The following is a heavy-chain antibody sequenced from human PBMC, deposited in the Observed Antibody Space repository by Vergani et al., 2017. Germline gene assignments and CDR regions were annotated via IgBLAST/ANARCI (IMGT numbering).Heavy chain of an antibody. J-gene: IGHJ3*02. CDR1: GGTFSSYT. D-gene: IGHD6-19*01. Sequence: QVQLVQSGAEVKKPGSSVKVSCKASGGTFSSYTISWVRQAPGQGLEWMGRIIPILGIANYAQKFQGRVTITADKSTSTAYMELSSLRSEDTAVYYCARASSGWYFPFFDIWGQGTMVTVSS. CDR3: ARASSGWYFPFFDI. CDR2: IIPILGIA. V-gene: IGHV1-69*02.